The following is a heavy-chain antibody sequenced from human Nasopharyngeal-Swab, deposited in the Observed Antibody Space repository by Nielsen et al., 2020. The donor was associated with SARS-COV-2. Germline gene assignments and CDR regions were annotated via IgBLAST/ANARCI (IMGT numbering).Heavy chain of an antibody. J-gene: IGHJ4*02. V-gene: IGHV5-51*01. Sequence: VRQMPGKGLEWMGIIYPGDSDTRYSPSFQGQVTISADKSISTAYLQWSSLKASDTAMYYCARLNSGSYPDYWGQGTRVTVSS. CDR3: ARLNSGSYPDY. D-gene: IGHD1-26*01. CDR2: IYPGDSDT.